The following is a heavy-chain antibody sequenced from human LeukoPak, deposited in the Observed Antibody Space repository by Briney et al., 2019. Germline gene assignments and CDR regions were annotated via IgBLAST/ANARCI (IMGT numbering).Heavy chain of an antibody. CDR2: INPSGGST. CDR3: ARDLEATYYYGSGSFDY. CDR1: GHTFTSYY. V-gene: IGHV1-46*01. J-gene: IGHJ4*02. D-gene: IGHD3-10*01. Sequence: GASVKVSCKASGHTFTSYYMHWVRQAPGQGLEWMGIINPSGGSTSYAQKFQGRVTMTRDTSTSTVYMELSSLRSEDTAVYYCARDLEATYYYGSGSFDYWGQGTLVTVSS.